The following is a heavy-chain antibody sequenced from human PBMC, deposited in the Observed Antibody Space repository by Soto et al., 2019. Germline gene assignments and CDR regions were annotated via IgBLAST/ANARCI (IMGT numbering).Heavy chain of an antibody. V-gene: IGHV3-23*01. D-gene: IGHD3-3*01. CDR2: ISGSGGST. CDR3: ARAGAKAYYDFWSGYSPFSDY. J-gene: IGHJ4*02. Sequence: EVQLLESGGGLVQPGGSLRLSCAASGFTFSSYAMSWVRQAPGKGLEWVSAISGSGGSTYYADSVKGRFTISRDNAKNSLYLQMNSLRAEDTAVYYCARAGAKAYYDFWSGYSPFSDYWGQGTLVTVSS. CDR1: GFTFSSYA.